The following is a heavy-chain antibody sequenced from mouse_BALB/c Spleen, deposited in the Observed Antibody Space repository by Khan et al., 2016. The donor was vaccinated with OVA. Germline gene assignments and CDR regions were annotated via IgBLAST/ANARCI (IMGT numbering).Heavy chain of an antibody. CDR1: GFTFSSYA. V-gene: IGHV5-9-3*01. Sequence: EVELVESGGGLVKPGGSLKLSCAASGFTFSSYAMSWVRQTPEKRLEWVATISSGGSYTYYPDSVKGRFTISRDNAKNTLYLQMSSLRSEDTAMYYCASHGGDWYFDVWGAGTTVTVSS. CDR3: ASHGGDWYFDV. CDR2: ISSGGSYT. J-gene: IGHJ1*01.